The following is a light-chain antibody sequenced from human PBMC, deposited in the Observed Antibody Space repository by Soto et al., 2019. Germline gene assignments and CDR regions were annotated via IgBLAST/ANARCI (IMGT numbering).Light chain of an antibody. CDR3: QQYNNWPRT. CDR1: QSVSSN. CDR2: GAS. Sequence: EIFMAQAPCTLCVSAGEGVTLSCRASQSVSSNLAWYQQKPGQAPRLLIYGASTRATGIPARFSGSGSGTEFTLTISSLQSEDFAVYYCQQYNNWPRTFGQGTKVDIK. V-gene: IGKV3-15*01. J-gene: IGKJ1*01.